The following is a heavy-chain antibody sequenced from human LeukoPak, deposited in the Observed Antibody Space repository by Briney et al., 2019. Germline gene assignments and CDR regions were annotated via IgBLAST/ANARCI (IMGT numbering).Heavy chain of an antibody. V-gene: IGHV4-59*01. CDR2: ISYIGST. Sequence: SETLSLTCTVSGASISSCYWSWLRQPPGKGLEWIGYISYIGSTNYNPSLKSRVTISVDKSKNQFSLKLSSVTAADTAVYYCASGKYYYDSSDHYYFDYCGQGTPVTVSS. CDR3: ASGKYYYDSSDHYYFDY. D-gene: IGHD3-22*01. CDR1: GASISSCY. J-gene: IGHJ4*02.